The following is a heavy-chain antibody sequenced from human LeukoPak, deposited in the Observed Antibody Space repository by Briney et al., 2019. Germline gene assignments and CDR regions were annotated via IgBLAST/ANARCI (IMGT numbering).Heavy chain of an antibody. CDR3: ARCRKYSSSTPDY. J-gene: IGHJ4*02. V-gene: IGHV4-59*01. CDR2: IYYSGST. D-gene: IGHD6-13*01. Sequence: SETLSLTCTVSGGSISSYYGSWIRQPPGKGLEWIGYIYYSGSTNYNPSLKSRVTISVDTSKNQFSLKLSSVTAADTAVYYCARCRKYSSSTPDYWGQGTLVTVSS. CDR1: GGSISSYY.